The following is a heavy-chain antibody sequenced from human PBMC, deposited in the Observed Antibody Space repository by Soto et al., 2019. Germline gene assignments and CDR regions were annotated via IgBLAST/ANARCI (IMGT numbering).Heavy chain of an antibody. Sequence: GEPPRPSCLVSGAISSNNVMHGVRKTPGKGLAWVAFMSYDGSDTFYADSVKGRFTISRDNSKNTLFLHMSNLRAEDTAMYYCTIVRVAHSALDHSGQGTLVT. D-gene: IGHD3-10*02. V-gene: IGHV3-30*02. CDR1: GAISSNNV. CDR3: TIVRVAHSALDH. CDR2: MSYDGSDT. J-gene: IGHJ4*02.